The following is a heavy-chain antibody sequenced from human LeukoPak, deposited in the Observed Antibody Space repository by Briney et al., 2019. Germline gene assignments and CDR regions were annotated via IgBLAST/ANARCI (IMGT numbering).Heavy chain of an antibody. V-gene: IGHV3-30*02. CDR3: AKDEGAVTLLGVGSDH. J-gene: IGHJ4*02. CDR1: GFTFSRYG. CDR2: VRYDGSNK. D-gene: IGHD3-3*01. Sequence: GGSLRLSCAASGFTFSRYGIHWVRQAAGKGLEWVGFVRYDGSNKYYAKSVKGRFTISRDNSENTVYLQMNSLRLEDTAVYYCAKDEGAVTLLGVGSDHWGQGTLVTVSS.